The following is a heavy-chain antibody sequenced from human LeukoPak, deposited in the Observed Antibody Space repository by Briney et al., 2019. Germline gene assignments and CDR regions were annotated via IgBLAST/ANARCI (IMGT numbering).Heavy chain of an antibody. CDR1: GFTFSNYA. CDR3: AKDRYSYAFEYSDS. J-gene: IGHJ4*02. Sequence: PGGSLRLSCAASGFTFSNYAMSWVRQAPGKGLEWVAVIWYDGSNKYYADSVKGRFTIPRDNSKNTLYLQMNSLRAEDTAVYYCAKDRYSYAFEYSDSWGQGTLVTVSS. D-gene: IGHD5-18*01. V-gene: IGHV3-33*06. CDR2: IWYDGSNK.